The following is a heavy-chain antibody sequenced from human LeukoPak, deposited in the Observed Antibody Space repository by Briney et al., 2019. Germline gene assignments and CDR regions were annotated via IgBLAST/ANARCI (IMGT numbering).Heavy chain of an antibody. CDR3: AGYTNNWYLGCY. D-gene: IGHD6-13*01. CDR2: INPNSGGT. J-gene: IGHJ4*02. CDR1: GYTFTYYY. V-gene: IGHV1-2*02. Sequence: ASVKVSCKVSGYTFTYYYIHWVRQAPGQGLEWMGWINPNSGGTNYAQKFQGRVTMTRDTSINTAYMALNRLTSDDTALYYCAGYTNNWYLGCYWGQGTLVAVSS.